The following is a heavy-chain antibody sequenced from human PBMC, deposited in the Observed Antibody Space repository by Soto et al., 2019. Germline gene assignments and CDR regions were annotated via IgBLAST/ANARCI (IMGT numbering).Heavy chain of an antibody. CDR1: GGSISSGGYS. Sequence: QLQLQESGSGLVKPSQTLSLTCAVSGGSISSGGYSWSWIRQPPGKGLEWIGYIYHSGSTYYNPPLKSRVTISVDRYKKQFSLKLSSVTAADTDVYYCARGPPHHYWGQGTLVTVTS. CDR3: ARGPPHHY. V-gene: IGHV4-30-2*01. CDR2: IYHSGST. J-gene: IGHJ4*02.